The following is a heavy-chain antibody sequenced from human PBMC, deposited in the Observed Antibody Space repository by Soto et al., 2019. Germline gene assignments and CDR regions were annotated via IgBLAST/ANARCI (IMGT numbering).Heavy chain of an antibody. CDR1: GGSFSGYY. V-gene: IGHV4-34*01. J-gene: IGHJ6*02. Sequence: SETLSLTCAVYGGSFSGYYWSWIRQPPGKGLEWIGEINHSGSTNYNPSLKSRFTIAVDTSKNQFSLKLSSVTAADTAVYYCARGRDGSYYSYYYYYGMDVWGQGTTVTVSS. D-gene: IGHD1-26*01. CDR3: ARGRDGSYYSYYYYYGMDV. CDR2: INHSGST.